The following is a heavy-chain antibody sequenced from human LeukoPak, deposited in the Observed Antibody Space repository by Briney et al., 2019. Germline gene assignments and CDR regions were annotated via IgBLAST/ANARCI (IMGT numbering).Heavy chain of an antibody. CDR1: GRSISSNY. CDR2: IYTSGCT. V-gene: IGHV4-4*07. CDR3: ARFGDSYYYGMDV. J-gene: IGHJ6*02. D-gene: IGHD3-10*01. Sequence: SQTLSLTCTVSGRSISSNYWSWIRQPAGKGLEWIGRIYTSGCTNYNPSLKSRVTMSVDTSKNQFSLKLSSVAAADPAVYYCARFGDSYYYGMDVWGQGTTVTVSS.